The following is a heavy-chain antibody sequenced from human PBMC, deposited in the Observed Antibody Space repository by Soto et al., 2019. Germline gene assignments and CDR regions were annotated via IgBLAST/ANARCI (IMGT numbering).Heavy chain of an antibody. V-gene: IGHV4-30-4*01. J-gene: IGHJ4*02. D-gene: IGHD3-16*02. CDR3: ARSTYVEGYPHFFAD. CDR2: IHNTGNT. Sequence: QVQLQESGPGLVMPSQTLSLTCAVSGGSIDDINSYWTWIRQSPGRSPEWIGYIHNTGNTFYSPSLKRRLAISIDRSKSQFSLKLSAVTAADTAFYYCARSTYVEGYPHFFADWGQGTLVTVSS. CDR1: GGSIDDINSY.